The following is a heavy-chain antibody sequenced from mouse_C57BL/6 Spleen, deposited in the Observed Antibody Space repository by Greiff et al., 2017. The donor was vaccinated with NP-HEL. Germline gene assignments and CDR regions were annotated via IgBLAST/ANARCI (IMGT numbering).Heavy chain of an antibody. D-gene: IGHD2-3*01. J-gene: IGHJ3*01. CDR3: AREGLSDGYPFAY. CDR1: GYSFTGYF. CDR2: INPYNGDT. V-gene: IGHV1-20*01. Sequence: EVQLQQSGPELVKPGDSVKISCKASGYSFTGYFMNWVMQSHGKSLEWIGRINPYNGDTFYNQKFKGKATLTVDKSSSTAHMELRSLTSEDSAVYYCAREGLSDGYPFAYWGQGTLVTVSA.